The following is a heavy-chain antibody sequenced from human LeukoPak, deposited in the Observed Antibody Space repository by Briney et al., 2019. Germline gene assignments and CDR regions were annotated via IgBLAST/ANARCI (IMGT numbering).Heavy chain of an antibody. D-gene: IGHD3-22*01. V-gene: IGHV3-23*01. CDR3: AKEKDYYDGSGYYDY. CDR1: GFTFSSYA. CDR2: ISGSGGST. Sequence: PGGSLRLSCAASGFTFSSYAMSWVRQAPGKGLEWVSAISGSGGSTYYADFVKGRFTISRDNSRNTLYLQMNSLRAEDTAVYYCAKEKDYYDGSGYYDYWGQGTLVTVSS. J-gene: IGHJ4*02.